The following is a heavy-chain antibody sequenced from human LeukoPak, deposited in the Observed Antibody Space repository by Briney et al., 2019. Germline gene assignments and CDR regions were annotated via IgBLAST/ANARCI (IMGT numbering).Heavy chain of an antibody. CDR2: TYYRSRWYN. V-gene: IGHV6-1*01. J-gene: IGHJ5*02. D-gene: IGHD1-14*01. CDR1: GDSVSSNSVA. Sequence: SQTLSLTCAISGDSVSSNSVAWNWIRQSPSRGLEWLGRTYYRSRWYNGYALSVRSRISINPDTSKNQFSLQLNSVTPGDTAVYFCARNNISRLGSWGQGNLGTVSS. CDR3: ARNNISRLGS.